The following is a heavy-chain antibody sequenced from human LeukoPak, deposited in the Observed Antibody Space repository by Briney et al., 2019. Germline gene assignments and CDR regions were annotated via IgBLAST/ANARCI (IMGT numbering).Heavy chain of an antibody. D-gene: IGHD6-6*01. CDR1: GGSISSYY. CDR2: IYYSGST. V-gene: IGHV4-59*01. Sequence: PSETLSLTCTVSGGSISSYYWSWIRQPPGKGLEWIGYIYYSGSTNYNPSLKSRVTISVDTSKNQFSLKLSSVTAADTAVYYCARDFGDSSSPDAFDIWGQGTIVTVSS. J-gene: IGHJ3*02. CDR3: ARDFGDSSSPDAFDI.